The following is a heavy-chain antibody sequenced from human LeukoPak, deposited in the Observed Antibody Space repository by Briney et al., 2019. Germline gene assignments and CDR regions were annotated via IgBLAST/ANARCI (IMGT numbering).Heavy chain of an antibody. J-gene: IGHJ4*02. V-gene: IGHV4-38-2*01. CDR3: ARHSADCGGDCWAFDY. CDR1: GYSISSGYY. D-gene: IGHD2-21*01. CDR2: IYHSGST. Sequence: SETLSLTCAVSGYSISSGYYWGWIRQPPGKGLEWIGSIYHSGSTYYNPSLKRRVAISVDTSKNQFSLKVNSVTAADTAVYSCARHSADCGGDCWAFDYWGQGTLVTVSS.